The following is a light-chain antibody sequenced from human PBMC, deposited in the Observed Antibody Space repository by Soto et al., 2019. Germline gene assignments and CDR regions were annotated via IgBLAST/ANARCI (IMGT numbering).Light chain of an antibody. Sequence: DIQMTQSPSSLSASVGDRVAITCQASQDIRNFLNWYQQKPGKAPKLLTYDASDLETGVPSRFSGSGSGTDFTVTISNLQPEDFATCYCQQYDSLPFTFGTGTKV. CDR1: QDIRNF. CDR3: QQYDSLPFT. CDR2: DAS. J-gene: IGKJ3*01. V-gene: IGKV1-33*01.